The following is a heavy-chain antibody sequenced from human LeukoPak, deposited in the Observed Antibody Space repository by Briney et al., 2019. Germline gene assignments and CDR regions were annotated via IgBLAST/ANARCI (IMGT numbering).Heavy chain of an antibody. CDR2: IKSKTDALTT. CDR3: TTDADRYRSITIFGVVISDGY. V-gene: IGHV3-15*01. CDR1: GFTFSNAW. Sequence: GGSLRLSCAASGFTFSNAWISWVRHAPGKGLECVGRIKSKTDALTTDYSAPLEGRCTISRDDSKNTLYLQMNSLQTEDTAVYYCTTDADRYRSITIFGVVISDGYWGQGTLVTVSS. D-gene: IGHD3-3*01. J-gene: IGHJ4*02.